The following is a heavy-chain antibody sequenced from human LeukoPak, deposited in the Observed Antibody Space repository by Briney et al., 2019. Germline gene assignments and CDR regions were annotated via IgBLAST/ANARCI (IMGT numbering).Heavy chain of an antibody. CDR1: GGSFSGYY. CDR2: INHSGST. J-gene: IGHJ5*02. Sequence: PSETLSLTCAVYGGSFSGYYWSWIRQPPGKGLEWIGEINHSGSTNYNPSLKSRVTISVATSKNQFSLKLSSVTAADTAVYYCARSPTVLYYYGSGSYRFDPWGQGTLVTVSS. V-gene: IGHV4-34*01. CDR3: ARSPTVLYYYGSGSYRFDP. D-gene: IGHD3-10*01.